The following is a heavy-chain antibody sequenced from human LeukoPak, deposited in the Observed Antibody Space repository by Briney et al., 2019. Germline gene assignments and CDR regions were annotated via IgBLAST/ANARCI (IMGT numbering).Heavy chain of an antibody. CDR3: ARDIPSGFYTPDY. D-gene: IGHD5-12*01. CDR2: IDTDGDEK. V-gene: IGHV3-7*01. Sequence: PGGSLRLSCVASGFTFSDYWMSWVRQAPGMGLEWVAKIDTDGDEKNNVDSVKGRFTISRDNARNSLYLQMSSLRVEDTAVYYCARDIPSGFYTPDYWGRGTLVTVSS. J-gene: IGHJ4*02. CDR1: GFTFSDYW.